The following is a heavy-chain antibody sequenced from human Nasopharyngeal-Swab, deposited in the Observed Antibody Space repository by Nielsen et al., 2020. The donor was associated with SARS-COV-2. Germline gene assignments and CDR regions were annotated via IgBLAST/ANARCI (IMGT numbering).Heavy chain of an antibody. D-gene: IGHD6-13*01. V-gene: IGHV4-59*01. J-gene: IGHJ4*02. Sequence: SETLSLTCSVSGGSFSGYFWTWIRQPPGKALEWIGYISYSGSTNYNPSLKSRITMSVDTSKKQFSLKLSSVTAADTAMYYCARKDKYSRSYDYWGQGTLITVSS. CDR3: ARKDKYSRSYDY. CDR1: GGSFSGYF. CDR2: ISYSGST.